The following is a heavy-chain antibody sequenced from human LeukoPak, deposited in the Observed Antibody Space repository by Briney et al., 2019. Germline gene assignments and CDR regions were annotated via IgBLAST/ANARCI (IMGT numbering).Heavy chain of an antibody. D-gene: IGHD4-17*01. CDR2: INPNSGGT. CDR1: GYTFTGYY. J-gene: IGHJ5*02. V-gene: IGHV1-2*02. Sequence: GASVKVSCKASGYTFTGYYMHWVRQAPGQGLEWMGWINPNSGGTNYAQKFQGRVTMTRDTSISTAYMELSRLRSDDTAVYYCATSSVLMSVTPFSPSWFDPWGQGTLVTVSS. CDR3: ATSSVLMSVTPFSPSWFDP.